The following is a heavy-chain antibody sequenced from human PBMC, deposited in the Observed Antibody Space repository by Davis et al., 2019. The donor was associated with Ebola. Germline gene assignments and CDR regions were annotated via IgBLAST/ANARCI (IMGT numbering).Heavy chain of an antibody. CDR3: RLVLGEQWLVDYYYYGMDV. CDR2: IYYSGST. J-gene: IGHJ6*02. CDR1: GGSISSGGYS. D-gene: IGHD6-19*01. Sequence: SETLSLTCAVSGGSISSGGYSWSWIRQPPGKGLEWIGYIYYSGSTYYNPSLKSRVTISVDTSKNQFSLKLSSVTAADTAVYYCRLVLGEQWLVDYYYYGMDVWGQGTTVTVSS. V-gene: IGHV4-30-2*03.